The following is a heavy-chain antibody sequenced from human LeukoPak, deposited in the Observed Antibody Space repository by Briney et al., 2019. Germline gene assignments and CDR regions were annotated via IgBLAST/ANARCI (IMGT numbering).Heavy chain of an antibody. CDR3: AGGAYDSSGYEAFDI. V-gene: IGHV4-39*01. CDR1: GGSISSSSYY. CDR2: IYYSGST. D-gene: IGHD3-22*01. Sequence: PSETLSLTCTVSGGSISSSSYYWGWIRQPPGKGLEWLGSIYYSGSTYYNPSLKSRVTISVDTSKNQFSLKLSSVTAADTAVYYCAGGAYDSSGYEAFDIWGQGTMVTVSS. J-gene: IGHJ3*02.